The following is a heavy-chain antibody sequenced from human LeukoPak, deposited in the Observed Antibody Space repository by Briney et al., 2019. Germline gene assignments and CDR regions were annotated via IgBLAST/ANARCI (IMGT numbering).Heavy chain of an antibody. J-gene: IGHJ4*02. CDR1: GSAFTSYG. Sequence: ASVKVSCKASGSAFTSYGISWVRQAPRQGLEWMGWISAYNGNTKYAQKLQGRVTMTTDTSTSTAYMELRSLRSDDTAVFYCARDMGVPAASYFFDYWGQGTLVTVSS. CDR2: ISAYNGNT. V-gene: IGHV1-18*01. D-gene: IGHD2-2*01. CDR3: ARDMGVPAASYFFDY.